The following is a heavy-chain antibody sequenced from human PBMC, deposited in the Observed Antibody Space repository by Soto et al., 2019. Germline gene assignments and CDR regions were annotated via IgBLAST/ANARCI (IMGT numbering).Heavy chain of an antibody. CDR1: GYTFISYA. J-gene: IGHJ6*02. Sequence: QVQLVQSGPEVKEPGASVKVSCKTSGYTFISYAISWVRQAPGQGLEWLGRIRPYDGNTDFGQNFQGRVFMTRDTSTYTAYMELRRLRSDDTAVYYCARDILTRLQLGSATPQNSYYGMEVWGQGTTVTVPS. CDR3: ARDILTRLQLGSATPQNSYYGMEV. V-gene: IGHV1-18*01. CDR2: IRPYDGNT. D-gene: IGHD3-9*01.